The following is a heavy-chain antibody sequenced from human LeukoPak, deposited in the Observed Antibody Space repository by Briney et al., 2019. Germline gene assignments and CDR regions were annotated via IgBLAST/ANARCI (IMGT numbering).Heavy chain of an antibody. D-gene: IGHD4-17*01. Sequence: ASVKVSCKVSGYTLTELSMHWMRQAPGEGLEGMGGFDPEDGETIYAQKFQGRVIMTEDTSTDTAYMELSSMRSEDTAVYYCATVGDYVPYYYYYYGMDVWGQGTTVTVSS. J-gene: IGHJ6*02. CDR1: GYTLTELS. CDR3: ATVGDYVPYYYYYYGMDV. CDR2: FDPEDGET. V-gene: IGHV1-24*01.